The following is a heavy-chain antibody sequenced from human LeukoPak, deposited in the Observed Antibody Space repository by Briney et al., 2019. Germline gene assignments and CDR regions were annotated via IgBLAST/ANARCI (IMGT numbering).Heavy chain of an antibody. D-gene: IGHD3-3*01. CDR2: IYTSGST. CDR1: GDSISSYY. J-gene: IGHJ2*01. V-gene: IGHV4-4*09. CDR3: ARQVLYDFWSGYYPNYWYFDL. Sequence: SETLSLTCTVSGDSISSYYWSWLRQPPGKGLEWIGYIYTSGSTNYNPSLKSRVTISVDTSKNQFSLKLSSVTAADTAVYYCARQVLYDFWSGYYPNYWYFDLWGRGPLVTVSS.